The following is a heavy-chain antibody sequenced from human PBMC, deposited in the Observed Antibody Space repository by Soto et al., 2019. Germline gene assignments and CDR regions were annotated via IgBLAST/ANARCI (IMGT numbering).Heavy chain of an antibody. J-gene: IGHJ5*02. Sequence: QVQLVQSGAEVKRPGASVKVSCTASGYSFTDYYMHCVRPAPGQGLEWMGWIIPHSGETNYAQKFKVSVTLTRYTSIGTADLQLGGLTSDDTAVYYCARETDDFTNGADDLWGQGTLVTVSS. CDR3: ARETDDFTNGADDL. CDR1: GYSFTDYY. D-gene: IGHD4-4*01. CDR2: IIPHSGET. V-gene: IGHV1-2*02.